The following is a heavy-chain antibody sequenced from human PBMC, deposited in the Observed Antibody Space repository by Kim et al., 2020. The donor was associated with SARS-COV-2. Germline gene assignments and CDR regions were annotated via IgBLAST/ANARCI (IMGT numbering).Heavy chain of an antibody. D-gene: IGHD3-16*01. CDR3: VRDNYGVYPD. CDR2: IKEDGSMK. J-gene: IGHJ4*02. CDR1: GFTFSNYW. V-gene: IGHV3-7*01. Sequence: GGSLRLSCAASGFTFSNYWMSWVRQAPGKGLVWVATIKEDGSMKLYVDSVRGRFTISKDNAKNSVYLQMSSLRVEDTAVYYCVRDNYGVYPDWGQGTLVT.